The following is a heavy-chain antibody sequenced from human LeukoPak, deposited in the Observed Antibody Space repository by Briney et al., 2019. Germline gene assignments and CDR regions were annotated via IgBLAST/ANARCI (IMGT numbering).Heavy chain of an antibody. Sequence: PGGSLRLSCAAYGFSFSDSYMAWVRQAPGKGLEWISNLSTRSSSKAYADSVKGRFVVSRDNGNNSLYLHMTSLGVADTAVYFCVRKIGPYFDYWGQGALVTVSS. CDR2: LSTRSSSK. CDR1: GFSFSDSY. D-gene: IGHD3/OR15-3a*01. J-gene: IGHJ4*02. V-gene: IGHV3-11*01. CDR3: VRKIGPYFDY.